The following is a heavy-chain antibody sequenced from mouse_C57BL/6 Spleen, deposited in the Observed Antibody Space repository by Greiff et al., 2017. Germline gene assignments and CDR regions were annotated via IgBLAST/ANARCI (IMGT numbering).Heavy chain of an antibody. CDR1: GYSITSGYY. CDR2: ISYDGSN. D-gene: IGHD2-1*01. Sequence: EVQLKESVPGLVIPSQSLSLTCSVTGYSITSGYYWNWIRQFPGNKLEWMCYISYDGSNNYNPSLKNRISITRDTSKNQFFLKLNSVTTEDTATYYCARDGNFDYFPYRRQGTLPTASA. J-gene: IGHJ3*01. CDR3: ARDGNFDYFPY. V-gene: IGHV3-6*01.